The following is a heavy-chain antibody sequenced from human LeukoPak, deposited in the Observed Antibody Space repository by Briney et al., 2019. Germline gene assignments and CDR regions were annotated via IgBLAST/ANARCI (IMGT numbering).Heavy chain of an antibody. Sequence: GSLRLSCAASGFTFSSYGMHWVRQASGKGLEWVAVIWYDGSTKYYADSVKGRFTISRDNSKNTLYLQMNSLRAEDTAVYYCAKGPRYYYDSSGYYFDYWGQGTLVTVSS. CDR1: GFTFSSYG. J-gene: IGHJ4*02. V-gene: IGHV3-33*06. CDR2: IWYDGSTK. D-gene: IGHD3-22*01. CDR3: AKGPRYYYDSSGYYFDY.